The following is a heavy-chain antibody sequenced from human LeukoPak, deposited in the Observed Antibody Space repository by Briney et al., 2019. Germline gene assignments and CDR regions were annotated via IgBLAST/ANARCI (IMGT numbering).Heavy chain of an antibody. CDR1: GYTFTGYY. D-gene: IGHD3-22*01. J-gene: IGHJ4*02. V-gene: IGHV1-2*02. Sequence: ASVKVSCKASGYTFTGYYMHWVRQAPGQGLEWMGWINPNSGGTNYAQKFQGRVTMTRDTSISTAYMELSRLRSDDTAEYYCAASITMIVVVTLDYWGQGTLVTVSS. CDR2: INPNSGGT. CDR3: AASITMIVVVTLDY.